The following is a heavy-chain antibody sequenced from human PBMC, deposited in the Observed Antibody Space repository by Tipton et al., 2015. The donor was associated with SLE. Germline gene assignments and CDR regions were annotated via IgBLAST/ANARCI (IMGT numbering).Heavy chain of an antibody. Sequence: TLSLTCTVSGGSISSGRYYWGWVRQPPGKGLEWIGIMHYSYYSGTTYFNPSLKSRVSISVDTSKNQVSLNLNSVTAADTAVYYCARLGRRGGNWYFDLWGRGTLVTVSS. D-gene: IGHD3-16*01. CDR2: MHYSYYSGTT. CDR3: ARLGRRGGNWYFDL. J-gene: IGHJ2*01. V-gene: IGHV4-39*07. CDR1: GGSISSGRYY.